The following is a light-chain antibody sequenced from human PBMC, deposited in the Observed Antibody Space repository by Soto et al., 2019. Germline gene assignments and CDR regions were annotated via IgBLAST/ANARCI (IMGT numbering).Light chain of an antibody. CDR2: DAS. CDR1: QSVSSSF. Sequence: EIVLTQSPGTLSLSPGERATLSCRASQSVSSSFLAWYQQKPGQAPRLLIYDASSRATGIPDRFRGSGSGTDFTLTISRLEPEDFAVYSCQQYSSSPWPFGRGTKVEIK. CDR3: QQYSSSPWP. V-gene: IGKV3-20*01. J-gene: IGKJ1*01.